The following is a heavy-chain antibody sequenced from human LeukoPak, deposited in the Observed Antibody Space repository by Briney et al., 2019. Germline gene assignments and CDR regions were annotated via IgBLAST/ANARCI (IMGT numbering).Heavy chain of an antibody. J-gene: IGHJ4*02. Sequence: SVKVSCKASGGTFSSYAISWVRQAPGQGLEWMGGIIPIFGTANYAQKFQGRVTIPADESTSTAYMELSSQRSEDTAVYYCARDRLVKNYDFWSGQWNWGQGTLVTVSS. D-gene: IGHD3-3*01. V-gene: IGHV1-69*13. CDR2: IIPIFGTA. CDR3: ARDRLVKNYDFWSGQWN. CDR1: GGTFSSYA.